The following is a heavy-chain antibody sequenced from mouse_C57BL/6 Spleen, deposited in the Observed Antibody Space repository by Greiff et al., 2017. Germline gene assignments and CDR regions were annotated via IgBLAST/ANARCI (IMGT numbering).Heavy chain of an antibody. CDR2: INPSSGYT. CDR1: GYTLTSYT. J-gene: IGHJ2*01. Sequence: VQLVESGAELARPGASVKMSCKASGYTLTSYTMHWVKQRPGQGLEWIGYINPSSGYTKYNQKFKDKATLTADKSSSTAYMQLSSLTSEDSAVYYCARYDYGYFDYWGQGTTLTVSS. V-gene: IGHV1-4*01. CDR3: ARYDYGYFDY. D-gene: IGHD2-4*01.